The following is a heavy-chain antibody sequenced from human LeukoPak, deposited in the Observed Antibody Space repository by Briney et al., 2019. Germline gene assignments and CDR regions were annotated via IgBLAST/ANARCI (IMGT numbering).Heavy chain of an antibody. CDR1: GFTFSSYG. D-gene: IGHD1-26*01. V-gene: IGHV3-30*18. Sequence: QAGGSLRLSCAASGFTFSSYGMHWVRQAPGKGLEWVAVISYDGSDKYYADSVKGRFTISRDNSKTTLYLQMNSLRAEDTAVYYCAKGSGSIDYWGQGTLVTVSS. CDR3: AKGSGSIDY. J-gene: IGHJ4*02. CDR2: ISYDGSDK.